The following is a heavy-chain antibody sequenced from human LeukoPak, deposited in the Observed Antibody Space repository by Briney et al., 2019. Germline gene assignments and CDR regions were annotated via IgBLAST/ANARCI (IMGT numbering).Heavy chain of an antibody. J-gene: IGHJ3*02. Sequence: GGSLRLSCAASGFTFSNYGMTWVRQAPGKGLEWVSSISSGSSHIFYEDSVKGRFTISRDNAKNSLFLQMNSLRVEDTAIYYCVRGGAGATASDVFDIWGQGTMVTVSS. CDR2: ISSGSSHI. D-gene: IGHD5-12*01. V-gene: IGHV3-21*04. CDR3: VRGGAGATASDVFDI. CDR1: GFTFSNYG.